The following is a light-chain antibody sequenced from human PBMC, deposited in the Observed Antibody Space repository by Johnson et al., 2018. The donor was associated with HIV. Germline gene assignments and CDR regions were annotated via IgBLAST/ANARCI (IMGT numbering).Light chain of an antibody. CDR2: KND. J-gene: IGLJ1*01. V-gene: IGLV1-51*02. CDR1: YSNFGNNY. CDR3: GTWDSSLSAGGV. Sequence: QSVLTQPPSVSAAPGQKVTISCSRNYSNFGNNYVSWYQQLPVTAPKLLIYKNDKRPSGIPDRFSGSKSGTSATLAITGLQTGDEADYYCGTWDSSLSAGGVFGTGTKVTVL.